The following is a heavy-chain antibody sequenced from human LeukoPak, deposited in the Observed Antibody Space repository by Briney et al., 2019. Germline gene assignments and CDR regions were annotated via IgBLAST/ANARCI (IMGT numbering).Heavy chain of an antibody. D-gene: IGHD1-1*01. J-gene: IGHJ4*02. CDR1: GFTFSSYE. CDR2: IYSGGNT. Sequence: PGGSLRLSCAASGFTFSSYEMNWVRQAPGKGLEWVSVIYSGGNTYYADSVKGRFTISRDNSKNTLHLQMNSLRAEDTAVYYCASYNPYYGGQGTLVTVSS. CDR3: ASYNPYY. V-gene: IGHV3-53*01.